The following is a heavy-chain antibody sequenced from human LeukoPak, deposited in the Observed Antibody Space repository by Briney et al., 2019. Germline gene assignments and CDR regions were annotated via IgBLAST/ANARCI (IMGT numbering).Heavy chain of an antibody. CDR2: IRQDGGEE. CDR1: GFNFRSYW. Sequence: PGGSLRLSCAASGFNFRSYWMSWVLQAPGKGLEWVANIRQDGGEEYYVDSVKGRFTISRDNAKNSLYLQMDSLRAEDAAVYYCARGGMVRGVNFDYWGQGTLVTVSS. J-gene: IGHJ4*02. CDR3: ARGGMVRGVNFDY. D-gene: IGHD3-10*01. V-gene: IGHV3-7*01.